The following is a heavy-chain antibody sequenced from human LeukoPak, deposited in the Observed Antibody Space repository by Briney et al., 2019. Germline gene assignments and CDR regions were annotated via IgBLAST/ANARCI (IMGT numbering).Heavy chain of an antibody. CDR1: GFTFGDYA. CDR2: IRSKAYGGTT. V-gene: IGHV3-49*04. J-gene: IGHJ5*02. CDR3: TTPTLDSSRYSDSSYWFDP. D-gene: IGHD6-13*01. Sequence: GGSLRLSCTASGFTFGDYAMSWVRQAPGKGLEWVGFIRSKAYGGTTEYAASVKGRFTISRDGSKSIAYLQMNSLKTEDTAVYYCTTPTLDSSRYSDSSYWFDPWGQGTLVTVSS.